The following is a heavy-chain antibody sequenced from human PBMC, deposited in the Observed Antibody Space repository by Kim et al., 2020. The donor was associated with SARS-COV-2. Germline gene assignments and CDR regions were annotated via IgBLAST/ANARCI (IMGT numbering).Heavy chain of an antibody. D-gene: IGHD3-9*01. CDR1: GFIFSNYA. Sequence: GGSLRLSCAASGFIFSNYAMSWVRQTPGKGLEWVSTISNSDSRTYYADSVRGRFTISRDNSESTLYLQMHSLRVDDTAVYYCVKARDPIVFTTFGLWGQGTLVTVSS. CDR3: VKARDPIVFTTFGL. CDR2: ISNSDSRT. V-gene: IGHV3-23*01. J-gene: IGHJ4*02.